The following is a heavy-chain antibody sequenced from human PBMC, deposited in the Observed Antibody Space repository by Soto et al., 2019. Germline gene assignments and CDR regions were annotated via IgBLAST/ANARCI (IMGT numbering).Heavy chain of an antibody. CDR1: GFTFSIYS. CDR3: GREYGSGRGSY. CDR2: IRSGSVTI. V-gene: IGHV3-48*01. Sequence: EVQLVESGGGLVQPGEYLRLSCAASGFTFSIYSMNWVRQAPGKGLEWISSIRSGSVTISYADSVKGRFTNSRDNAKNSLYLQMNCLRVQVTVVYYCGREYGSGRGSYWGQGTLVTVSS. J-gene: IGHJ4*02. D-gene: IGHD3-10*01.